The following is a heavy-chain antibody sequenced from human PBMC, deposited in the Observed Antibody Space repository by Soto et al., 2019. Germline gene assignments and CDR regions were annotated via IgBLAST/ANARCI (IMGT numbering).Heavy chain of an antibody. D-gene: IGHD3-22*01. V-gene: IGHV1-18*01. J-gene: IGHJ5*02. CDR2: ISAYNGNT. CDR3: AREKKDSSGYYYVPGGWFDP. Sequence: ASVKVSCKASGYTFTSYGISWVRQAPGQGLEWMGWISAYNGNTNYAQKLQGRVTMTTDTSTSTAYMELRSLRSDDTAVYYCAREKKDSSGYYYVPGGWFDPWGQGTLVTVS. CDR1: GYTFTSYG.